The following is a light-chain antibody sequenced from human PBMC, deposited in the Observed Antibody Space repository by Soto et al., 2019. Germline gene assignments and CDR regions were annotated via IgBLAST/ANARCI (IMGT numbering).Light chain of an antibody. CDR3: QRKWT. V-gene: IGKV3-15*01. J-gene: IGKJ1*01. Sequence: EIVMTQSPATLSVSPGESATLSCRASQSISGNVARYQQRPGHAPRLLIYDASIRATGIPARFTGSGAGTEFALTISSLQSEDFAVYSGQRKWTFGQGTKVEF. CDR1: QSISGN. CDR2: DAS.